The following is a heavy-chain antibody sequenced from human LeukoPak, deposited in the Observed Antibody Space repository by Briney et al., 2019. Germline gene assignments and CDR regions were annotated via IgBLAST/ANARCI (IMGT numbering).Heavy chain of an antibody. Sequence: ASVKVSCKASGYTFTSYAMHWVRQAPGQRLEWMGWINAGNGNTKYSQKFQGRVTITRDTSASTAYMELSTLRSEDTAVYYCARVSSSWSGSFGYWGQGTLVTVFS. V-gene: IGHV1-3*01. CDR3: ARVSSSWSGSFGY. J-gene: IGHJ4*02. D-gene: IGHD6-13*01. CDR1: GYTFTSYA. CDR2: INAGNGNT.